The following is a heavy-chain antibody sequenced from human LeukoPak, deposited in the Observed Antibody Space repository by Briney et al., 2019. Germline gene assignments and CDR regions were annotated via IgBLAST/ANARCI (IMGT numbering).Heavy chain of an antibody. V-gene: IGHV3-23*01. CDR3: ARLSYWVFEI. CDR1: GFIFSSYA. J-gene: IGHJ3*02. D-gene: IGHD2-21*01. Sequence: GGSLRLSCAASGFIFSSYAMSWVRQAPGKGLEWVSAISGSGGSTYCADSVKGRFTISRDNAKNSLYLQMNSLRAEDTSVYFCARLSYWVFEIWGQGTMVTVSS. CDR2: ISGSGGST.